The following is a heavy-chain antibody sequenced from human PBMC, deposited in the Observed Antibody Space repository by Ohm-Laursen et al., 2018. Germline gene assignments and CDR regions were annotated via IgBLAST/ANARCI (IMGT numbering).Heavy chain of an antibody. CDR3: AREYSSSSGRAFDI. Sequence: SLRLSCTASGFTFSSYSMNWVRQAPGKGLEWVSSISSSSSYIYYADSVKGRFTIPRDNAKNSLYLQMKSLRAEDTAVYYCAREYSSSSGRAFDIWGQGTMVTVSS. D-gene: IGHD6-6*01. CDR2: ISSSSSYI. V-gene: IGHV3-21*01. CDR1: GFTFSSYS. J-gene: IGHJ3*02.